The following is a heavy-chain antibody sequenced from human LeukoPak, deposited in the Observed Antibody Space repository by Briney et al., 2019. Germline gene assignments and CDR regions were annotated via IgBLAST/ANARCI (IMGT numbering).Heavy chain of an antibody. CDR3: ARVRDYDFWSGYYGVDNWFDP. V-gene: IGHV1-2*06. CDR1: GYTFTGYY. CDR2: INPNSGGT. J-gene: IGHJ5*02. D-gene: IGHD3-3*01. Sequence: ASVKVSCTASGYTFTGYYMHWVRQAPGQGLEWMGRINPNSGGTNYAQKFQGRVTMTRDTSISTAYMELSRLRSDDTAVYYCARVRDYDFWSGYYGVDNWFDPWGQGTLVTVSS.